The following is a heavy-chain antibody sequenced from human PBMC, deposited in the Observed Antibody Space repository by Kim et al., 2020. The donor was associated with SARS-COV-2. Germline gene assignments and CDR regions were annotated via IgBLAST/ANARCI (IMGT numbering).Heavy chain of an antibody. Sequence: GGSLRLSCTASGFIFSDYGMQWVRQAPGKGLELVAVISYDGNKNYYADSVKGRFTISRDNSKNTLYLQMNSLRDEDTSLYYCARDYGSGYGHGYGDFWG. V-gene: IGHV3-30*03. CDR1: GFIFSDYG. D-gene: IGHD5-18*01. CDR3: ARDYGSGYGHGYGDF. J-gene: IGHJ6*02. CDR2: ISYDGNKN.